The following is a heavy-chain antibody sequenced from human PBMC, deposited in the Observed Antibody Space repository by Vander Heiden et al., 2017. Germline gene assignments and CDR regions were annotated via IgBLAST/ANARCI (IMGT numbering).Heavy chain of an antibody. CDR2: INAGNGNT. Sequence: QVQLVQSGAEVKKPGASVKVSCKASGYTFTSYAMHWVRQAPRQRLEWMGWINAGNGNTKYSQKFQGRVTITRDTSASTAYMELSSLRSEATAVYYCARVKCSGGSCYRFYGMDVWGQGTTVTVSS. CDR1: GYTFTSYA. J-gene: IGHJ6*02. D-gene: IGHD2-15*01. V-gene: IGHV1-3*01. CDR3: ARVKCSGGSCYRFYGMDV.